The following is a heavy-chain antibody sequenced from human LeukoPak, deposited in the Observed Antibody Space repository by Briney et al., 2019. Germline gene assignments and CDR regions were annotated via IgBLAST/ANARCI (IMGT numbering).Heavy chain of an antibody. CDR3: AGGDTAMVKD. CDR2: IYYSGST. Sequence: SETLSLTCTVSGGSISSYYWSWIRQPPGKGQEWIGYIYYSGSTNYNPSLKSRVTISVDTSKYQFSLKLSSVTAADTAVYYCAGGDTAMVKDWGQGTLVTVSS. CDR1: GGSISSYY. D-gene: IGHD5-18*01. V-gene: IGHV4-59*01. J-gene: IGHJ4*02.